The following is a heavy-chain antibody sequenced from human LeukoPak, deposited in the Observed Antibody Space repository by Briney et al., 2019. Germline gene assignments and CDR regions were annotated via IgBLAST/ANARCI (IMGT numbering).Heavy chain of an antibody. CDR2: ISAYNGNT. CDR3: ARVGTAMVSDAFDI. Sequence: GASVKVSCKASGYTFTNYGINWMRQAPGQGLEWMGWISAYNGNTNYAQKLQGRVTITTDESTSTAYMELSSLRSEDTAVYYCARVGTAMVSDAFDIWGQGTMVTVSS. V-gene: IGHV1-18*01. D-gene: IGHD5-18*01. CDR1: GYTFTNYG. J-gene: IGHJ3*02.